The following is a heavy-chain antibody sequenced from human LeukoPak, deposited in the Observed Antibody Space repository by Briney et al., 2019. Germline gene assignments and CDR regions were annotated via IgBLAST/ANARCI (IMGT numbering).Heavy chain of an antibody. CDR2: IIPIFGTA. D-gene: IGHD3-22*01. CDR3: ARGGIDYYDSSGLKPPFDP. V-gene: IGHV1-69*06. Sequence: SVKDSCKASGGTFSSYAISWVRQAPGQGLEWMGGIIPIFGTANYAQKFQGRVTITADKSTSTAYMELSSLRSEDTAVYYCARGGIDYYDSSGLKPPFDPWGQGTLVTVSS. CDR1: GGTFSSYA. J-gene: IGHJ5*02.